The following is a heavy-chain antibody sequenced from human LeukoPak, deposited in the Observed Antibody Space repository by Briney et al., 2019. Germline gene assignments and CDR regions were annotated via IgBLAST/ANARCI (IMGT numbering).Heavy chain of an antibody. CDR2: INHSGST. D-gene: IGHD5-12*01. CDR3: ARLRYGGYVGNWFDP. CDR1: GGSFSGYY. V-gene: IGHV4-34*01. Sequence: PSETLSLTCAVYGGSFSGYYWSWIRQPPGKGLEWIGEINHSGSTNYNPSLKSRVTISVDTSKNQFSLKLSSVTAADTAVYYCARLRYGGYVGNWFDPWGQGTLVTVSS. J-gene: IGHJ5*02.